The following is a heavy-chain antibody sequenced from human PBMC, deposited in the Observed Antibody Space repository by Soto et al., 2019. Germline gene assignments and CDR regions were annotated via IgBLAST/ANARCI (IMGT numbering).Heavy chain of an antibody. CDR1: GDSISSYY. V-gene: IGHV4-59*08. CDR2: LHYTGST. Sequence: HVQLQETGPGLVKPSETLSLTCIVSGDSISSYYWSWIRQPPGKGLEWIGHLHYTGSTKQNPSLKSRVTISLDTSENQFSLKLTSVTAADTAVYFCARRPPCSLNSCPFDFWGQGILVTVSS. CDR3: ARRPPCSLNSCPFDF. D-gene: IGHD2-2*01. J-gene: IGHJ4*01.